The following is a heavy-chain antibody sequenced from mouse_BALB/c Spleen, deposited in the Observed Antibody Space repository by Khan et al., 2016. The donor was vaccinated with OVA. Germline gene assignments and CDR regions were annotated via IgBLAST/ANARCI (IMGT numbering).Heavy chain of an antibody. J-gene: IGHJ2*01. V-gene: IGHV1-5*01. CDR3: TRNGFGNYESWDY. Sequence: VQLQQSGTVLARPGASVKMSCKASGYTFTSYWMHWVKQRPGQGLEWIGAIYPGNSDTNYNQKFKGKAKLTAVTSTSTAYLELNSLTNADSAVYYCTRNGFGNYESWDYWGQGTTLTVSS. D-gene: IGHD2-1*01. CDR1: GYTFTSYW. CDR2: IYPGNSDT.